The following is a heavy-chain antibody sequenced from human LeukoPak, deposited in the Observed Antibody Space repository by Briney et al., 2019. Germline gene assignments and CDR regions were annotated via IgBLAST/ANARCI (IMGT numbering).Heavy chain of an antibody. J-gene: IGHJ4*02. CDR1: GGSISSSSYY. CDR3: ARVGADPSAAPVGLTDY. D-gene: IGHD6-13*01. V-gene: IGHV4-39*07. Sequence: SETLSLTCTVSGGSISSSSYYWGWIRQPPGKGLEWIGSIYYSGSTYYNPSLKSRVTISVDTSKNQFSLKLSSVTAADTAVYYCARVGADPSAAPVGLTDYWGQGTLVTVSS. CDR2: IYYSGST.